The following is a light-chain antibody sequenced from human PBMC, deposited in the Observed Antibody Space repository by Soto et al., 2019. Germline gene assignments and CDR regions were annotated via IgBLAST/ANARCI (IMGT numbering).Light chain of an antibody. CDR2: GAS. CDR3: QHYNNWPPWT. J-gene: IGKJ1*01. V-gene: IGKV3-15*01. Sequence: EIVMTQSTATLSVSPGERATLSCRASQSVSSNLAWYQQKPGQAPRLLIYGASTRATGIPARFSGSGSGTEFTVTISSLQSEDFEIYYCQHYNNWPPWTFGQGTKVEIK. CDR1: QSVSSN.